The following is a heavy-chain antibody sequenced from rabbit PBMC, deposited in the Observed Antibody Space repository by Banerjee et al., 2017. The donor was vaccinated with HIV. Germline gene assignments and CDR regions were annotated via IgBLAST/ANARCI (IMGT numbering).Heavy chain of an antibody. J-gene: IGHJ4*01. CDR2: LDGGHTDRT. CDR1: GFTISSSYW. D-gene: IGHD7-1*01. Sequence: QEQLEESGGDLVKPEGSLTLTCTASGFTISSSYWMCWVRQAPGKGLEWIACLDGGHTDRTYYANWAKGRFTISKTSSTTVTLQMTSLTAADTATYFCARDAGGDGYSNDLWGPGTLVTVS. V-gene: IGHV1S45*01. CDR3: ARDAGGDGYSNDL.